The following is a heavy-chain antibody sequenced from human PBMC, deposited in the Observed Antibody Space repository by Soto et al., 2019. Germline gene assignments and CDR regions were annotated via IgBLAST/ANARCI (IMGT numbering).Heavy chain of an antibody. D-gene: IGHD5-12*01. V-gene: IGHV3-66*01. CDR1: GFTVSSNY. Sequence: EVQLVESGGGLVQPGGSLRLSCAASGFTVSSNYMSWVRQAPGKGLEWVSVIYSGGSTYYADSVKGRFTISRDNSKNTLYLQMNSLRAEDTAVYYCASRDIVATERLPIDYWGQGTLVTVSS. CDR2: IYSGGST. CDR3: ASRDIVATERLPIDY. J-gene: IGHJ4*02.